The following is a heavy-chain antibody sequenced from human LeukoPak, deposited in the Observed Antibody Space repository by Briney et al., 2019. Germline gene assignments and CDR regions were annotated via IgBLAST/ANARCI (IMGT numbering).Heavy chain of an antibody. D-gene: IGHD3-9*01. CDR1: GFNFGIYW. CDR2: IDQVGSEK. J-gene: IGHJ4*02. CDR3: ARGVTGADY. V-gene: IGHV3-7*01. Sequence: PGGSLRLSCAASGFNFGIYWMNWVRQTPGKGLEWVASIDQVGSEKSYADSVKSRFTISRDNAKNSLYLQMNSLRAEDTAVYYCARGVTGADYWGQGTLVTFSS.